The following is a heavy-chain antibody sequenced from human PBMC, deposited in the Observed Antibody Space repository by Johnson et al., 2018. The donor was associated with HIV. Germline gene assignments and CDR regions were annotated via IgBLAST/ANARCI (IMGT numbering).Heavy chain of an antibody. V-gene: IGHV3-15*01. CDR3: TRVVVITQEK. J-gene: IGHJ3*01. CDR1: GFTFSYAW. CDR2: IKSKTDGWTT. Sequence: VQLVESGGGLVKPGGSLRLSCAASGFTFSYAWMNWVRQAPGKGLEWVGRIKSKTDGWTTDYAAPVKGRFSISRDDSKNTLYLQMNNLKTEDTALYYCTRVVVITQEKWGQGTMVTVSS. D-gene: IGHD3-22*01.